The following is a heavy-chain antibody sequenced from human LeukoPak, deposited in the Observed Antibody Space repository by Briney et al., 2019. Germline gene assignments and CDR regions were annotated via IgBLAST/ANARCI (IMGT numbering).Heavy chain of an antibody. CDR3: ARSGVSYYYDSSGYFDY. J-gene: IGHJ4*02. V-gene: IGHV3-21*01. CDR1: GFTFSSYS. D-gene: IGHD3-22*01. Sequence: PGGSLRLSCAASGFTFSSYSMNWVRQAPGKGLEWVSSISSSSSYIYYADSVKGRFTISRDNAKNSLYLQMNSLRAEDTAVYYCARSGVSYYYDSSGYFDYWGQGTLVTVSS. CDR2: ISSSSSYI.